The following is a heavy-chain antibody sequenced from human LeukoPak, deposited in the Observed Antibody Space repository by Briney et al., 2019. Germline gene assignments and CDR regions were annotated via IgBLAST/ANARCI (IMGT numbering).Heavy chain of an antibody. J-gene: IGHJ4*02. CDR1: GYTFTSYG. CDR3: ARDLDDYVWGSPSGQTNFDY. D-gene: IGHD3-16*01. Sequence: EASVKVSCKASGYTFTSYGISWVRPAPGQGLEWMGWISAYNGNTNYAQKLQGRVTMTTDTSTSTAYMELRSLRSDDTAVYYCARDLDDYVWGSPSGQTNFDYWGQGTLVTVSS. V-gene: IGHV1-18*01. CDR2: ISAYNGNT.